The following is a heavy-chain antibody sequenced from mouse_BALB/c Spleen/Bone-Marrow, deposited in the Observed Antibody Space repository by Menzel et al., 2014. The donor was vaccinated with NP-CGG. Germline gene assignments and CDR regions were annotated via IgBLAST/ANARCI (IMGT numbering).Heavy chain of an antibody. J-gene: IGHJ4*01. CDR3: ARSTGTAPYFYAMDY. V-gene: IGHV1S81*02. CDR1: GYTFTSNW. D-gene: IGHD4-1*02. CDR2: TNPGNGRS. Sequence: SGAELVKPGASVKLSCKAAGYTFTSNWMHWVKQRPGQGLEWIGETNPGNGRSNYNEKFKSKATLTVDKSSSTAYMQLSSLTSEDSAVYYCARSTGTAPYFYAMDYWGQGTSVTVSS.